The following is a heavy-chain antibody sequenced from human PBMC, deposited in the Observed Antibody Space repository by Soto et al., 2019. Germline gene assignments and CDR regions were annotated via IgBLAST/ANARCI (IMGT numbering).Heavy chain of an antibody. CDR1: GGSISSYY. CDR3: AREVYCSGGSCSTGAFDI. CDR2: IYYSGST. D-gene: IGHD2-15*01. J-gene: IGHJ3*02. V-gene: IGHV4-59*01. Sequence: KPSETLSLTCTVSGGSISSYYWSWIRQPPGKGLEWIGYIYYSGSTNYNPSLKSRVTISVDTSKNQFSLKLSSVTAADTAVYYCAREVYCSGGSCSTGAFDIWGQGTMVTVSS.